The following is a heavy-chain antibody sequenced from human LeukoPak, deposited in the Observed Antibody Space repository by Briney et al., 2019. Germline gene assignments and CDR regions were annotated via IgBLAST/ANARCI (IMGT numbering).Heavy chain of an antibody. V-gene: IGHV3-49*04. CDR3: TRDIAWDV. D-gene: IGHD6-13*01. Sequence: PGGSLRLSCAASGFTFDDYGMHWVRQAPGKGLEWVGFVRAEAYGGNTEYAASVKGRFTMSRDDSKSIAYLQMNSLKIEDSAVYYCTRDIAWDVWGLGTLVTVSS. J-gene: IGHJ4*02. CDR2: VRAEAYGGNT. CDR1: GFTFDDYG.